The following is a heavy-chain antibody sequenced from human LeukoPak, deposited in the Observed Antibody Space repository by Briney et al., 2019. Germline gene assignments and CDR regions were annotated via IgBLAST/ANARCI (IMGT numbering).Heavy chain of an antibody. CDR2: IYYSGNT. J-gene: IGHJ6*03. CDR1: GGSISSSSYY. V-gene: IGHV4-39*01. Sequence: PSETLSLTCTVSGGSISSSSYYWGWIRQPPGKGLEWIGSIYYSGNTYYNPSLESRVTISVDTSKNQFSLKLSSVTAADTAVYYCARHDELVNYYYYYYMDVWGKGTTVTVSS. D-gene: IGHD2-21*01. CDR3: ARHDELVNYYYYYYMDV.